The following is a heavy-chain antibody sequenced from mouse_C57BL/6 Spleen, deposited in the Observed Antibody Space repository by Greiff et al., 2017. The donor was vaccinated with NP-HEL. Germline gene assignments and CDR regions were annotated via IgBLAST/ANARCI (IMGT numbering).Heavy chain of an antibody. CDR2: IRNKANNHAT. CDR1: GFTFSDAW. CDR3: TRSHDYLYYYAMDY. D-gene: IGHD2-4*01. J-gene: IGHJ4*01. V-gene: IGHV6-6*01. Sequence: EVKLEESGGGLVQPGGSMKLSCAASGFTFSDAWMDWVRQSPEKGLEWVAEIRNKANNHATYYAESVKGRFTISRDDSKSSVYLQMNSLRAEDTGIYYCTRSHDYLYYYAMDYWGQGTSVTVSS.